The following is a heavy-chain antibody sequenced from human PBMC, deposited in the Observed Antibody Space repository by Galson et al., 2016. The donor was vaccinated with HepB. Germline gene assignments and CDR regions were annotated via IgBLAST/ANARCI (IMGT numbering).Heavy chain of an antibody. CDR2: TYYRSKWYN. D-gene: IGHD3-10*01. Sequence: CAISGDSVSSNSAAWNWIWQSPSRGLEWLGRTYYRSKWYNDYAVSVKSRITINADTSKNQFSMQLNSVTPEDTAAYYCTRELWGADGSHLNYYYYYGMDVWGQGTTVAVSS. V-gene: IGHV6-1*01. CDR3: TRELWGADGSHLNYYYYYGMDV. J-gene: IGHJ6*02. CDR1: GDSVSSNSAA.